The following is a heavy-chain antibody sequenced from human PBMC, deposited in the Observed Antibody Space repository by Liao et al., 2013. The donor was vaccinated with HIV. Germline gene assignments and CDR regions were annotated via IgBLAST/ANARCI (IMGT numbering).Heavy chain of an antibody. Sequence: QLQLHESGPGLVKPSETLSLTCTVSGGSISSTAFYWAWIRQSPGKGLEWIGNVYYSGSSHYNPSFKSRLTISIDTSRNQFSLRLTSVTAADTAVYYCARGHTGSEYFQHWGQGTLVTVSS. CDR1: GGSISSTAFY. J-gene: IGHJ1*01. CDR3: ARGHTGSEYFQH. CDR2: VYYSGSS. D-gene: IGHD2-8*02. V-gene: IGHV4-39*07.